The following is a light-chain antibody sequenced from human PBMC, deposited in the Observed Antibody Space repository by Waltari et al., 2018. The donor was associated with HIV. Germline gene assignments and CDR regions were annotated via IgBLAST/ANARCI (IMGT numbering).Light chain of an antibody. V-gene: IGKV1-27*01. CDR1: EDIRTY. Sequence: DIQMTQSPSSLSASVGDRVTMTCRANEDIRTYLAWFQHKPVKVPQLLIYAESTLHSGVPFRFSGSGYGTEFTLTIDSLQPEDVATYYCQSYNNAPRTFGPGTKLEIK. CDR2: AES. CDR3: QSYNNAPRT. J-gene: IGKJ2*01.